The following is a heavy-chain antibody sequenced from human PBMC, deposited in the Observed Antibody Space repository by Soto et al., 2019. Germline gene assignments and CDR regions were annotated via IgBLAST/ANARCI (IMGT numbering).Heavy chain of an antibody. CDR3: ARAILGSSTSWRMDV. V-gene: IGHV3-64*01. D-gene: IGHD2-2*01. CDR1: GFTFSSYA. J-gene: IGHJ6*02. Sequence: EVQLVESGGGLVQPGGSLRLSCAASGFTFSSYAMHWVRQAPGKGLEYVSAISSNGGSTYYANSVKGRFTISRDNSKNTLYLQMGSLRAEDMAVYYCARAILGSSTSWRMDVWGQGTTVTVSS. CDR2: ISSNGGST.